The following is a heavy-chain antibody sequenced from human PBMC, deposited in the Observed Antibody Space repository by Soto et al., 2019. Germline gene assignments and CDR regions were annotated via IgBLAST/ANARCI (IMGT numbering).Heavy chain of an antibody. V-gene: IGHV1-18*01. CDR1: GCTFTSYG. J-gene: IGHJ4*02. CDR3: ARWVPPIGC. Sequence: QVQLVQSGAEVKKPGASVKVSCKASGCTFTSYGISWVRQAPGQGLELMGWISAYNGNTHYAQKLQGRVTMTTDTSTSTAYRELRSLTSDDTAVYYCARWVPPIGCWGQGTVVTVSS. CDR2: ISAYNGNT.